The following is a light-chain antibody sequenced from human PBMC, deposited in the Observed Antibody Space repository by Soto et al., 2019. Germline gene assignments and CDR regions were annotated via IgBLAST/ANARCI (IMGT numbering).Light chain of an antibody. CDR1: PSVSSN. CDR3: QQYNNWPPT. V-gene: IGKV3-15*01. J-gene: IGKJ1*01. CDR2: GAS. Sequence: EIVMTQSPATLSVSPGVRATLSCRASPSVSSNLAWSQQKPGQAPRLLIYGASTRATGNPARFSGSGSGTEFPLTLSSLQSEDFAVYYRQQYNNWPPTFGQGTKVEI.